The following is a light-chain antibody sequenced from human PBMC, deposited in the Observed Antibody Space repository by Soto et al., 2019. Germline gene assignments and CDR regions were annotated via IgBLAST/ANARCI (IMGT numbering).Light chain of an antibody. Sequence: EIVMTQSPATLSVSPGERATLSCRASQSVSSNLAWYQQKPGQAPRLLIYGASTRATGIPARFSGSGSGTEFTLTISSLPAEDFAFFYCQQYNNWPFPSWTFGQGTKVEIK. V-gene: IGKV3-15*01. J-gene: IGKJ1*01. CDR2: GAS. CDR3: QQYNNWPFPSWT. CDR1: QSVSSN.